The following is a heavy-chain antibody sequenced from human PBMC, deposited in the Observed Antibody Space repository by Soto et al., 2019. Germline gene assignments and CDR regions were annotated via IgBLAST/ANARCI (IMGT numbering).Heavy chain of an antibody. D-gene: IGHD2-2*01. CDR1: AFTFSTYS. V-gene: IGHV3-48*01. CDR2: ISSSSKTI. Sequence: GGSLRLSCAASAFTFSTYSMNWVRQAPGKGLEWASYISSSSKTIYYADSVKGRFTVSRDNAKNSLYLQMNSLRAEDTAVYYCAGSYCTSTTCYGSWFDPWGQGTLVTVSS. J-gene: IGHJ5*02. CDR3: AGSYCTSTTCYGSWFDP.